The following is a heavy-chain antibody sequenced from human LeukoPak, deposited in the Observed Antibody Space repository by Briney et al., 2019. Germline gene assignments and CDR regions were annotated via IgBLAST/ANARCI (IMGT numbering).Heavy chain of an antibody. CDR1: GGSISSYY. V-gene: IGHV4-59*01. J-gene: IGHJ6*03. Sequence: SETLSLTCTVSGGSISSYYWSWLRQPPGKGLEWIGYIYYSGSTNYNPSLKSRVTISVDTSKNQFSLKLSSVTAAETAVYYCAREKRDYYDSSGYYYYYYYYYMDVWGKGTTVTISS. CDR3: AREKRDYYDSSGYYYYYYYYYMDV. CDR2: IYYSGST. D-gene: IGHD3-22*01.